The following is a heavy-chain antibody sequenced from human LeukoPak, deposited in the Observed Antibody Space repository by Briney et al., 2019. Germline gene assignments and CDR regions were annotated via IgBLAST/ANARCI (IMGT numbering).Heavy chain of an antibody. V-gene: IGHV3-48*01. J-gene: IGHJ4*02. Sequence: GGSLRLSCAASGFTFSSYSMTWVRQAPGKGLEWVSYISSSSSTIYYADSVKGRFTISRDNAKNSLFLHMNSLRAEDTAVYYCARPYCTDGVCDYYFDYWGQGTLVTVSS. CDR2: ISSSSSTI. CDR1: GFTFSSYS. CDR3: ARPYCTDGVCDYYFDY. D-gene: IGHD2-8*01.